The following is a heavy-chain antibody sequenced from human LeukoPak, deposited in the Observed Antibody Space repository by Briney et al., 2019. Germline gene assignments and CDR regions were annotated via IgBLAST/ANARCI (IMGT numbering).Heavy chain of an antibody. CDR2: ISGGGGIT. CDR3: AKYGVDCSSTSCYPLYYMDV. D-gene: IGHD2-2*01. J-gene: IGHJ6*03. CDR1: GFTFDSYA. V-gene: IGHV3-23*01. Sequence: GGSLSLSCAASGFTFDSYAMTWLRQAPGKGLEWVSRISGGGGITNYADSVKGRFTISRDNSKYTLFLQMNSLRAEDTAVYYCAKYGVDCSSTSCYPLYYMDVWGKGTTVTVS.